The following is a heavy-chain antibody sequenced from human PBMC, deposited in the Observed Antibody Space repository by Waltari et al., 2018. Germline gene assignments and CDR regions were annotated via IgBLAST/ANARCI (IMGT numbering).Heavy chain of an antibody. CDR2: IWYDGSNK. CDR1: GLPVRSYG. D-gene: IGHD3-3*01. V-gene: IGHV3-33*01. J-gene: IGHJ6*02. Sequence: QVQLVESGGGVVQPGRSLRLSCAASGLPVRSYGMHWVRQDPGQELEWVPVIWYDGSNKYYADSVKGRFTISRDNSKNTLYLQMNSLRAEDTAVYYCARDREYDFWSGYYPSYYYYGMDVWGQGTTVTVSS. CDR3: ARDREYDFWSGYYPSYYYYGMDV.